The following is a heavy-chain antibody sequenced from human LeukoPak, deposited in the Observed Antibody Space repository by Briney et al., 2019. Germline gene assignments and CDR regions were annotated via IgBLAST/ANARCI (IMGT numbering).Heavy chain of an antibody. CDR2: IYTGGNT. CDR3: ARGDDSGYYDYFDY. J-gene: IGHJ4*02. Sequence: GGSLRLSCAASGFTVDSNYLSWVRQAPGKGLEWVSTIYTGGNTYCAASVKGRFTISRDFSKNTVFLHMNSLRAEDTAMYYCARGDDSGYYDYFDYWGQGALVTVSS. CDR1: GFTVDSNY. V-gene: IGHV3-53*01. D-gene: IGHD3-22*01.